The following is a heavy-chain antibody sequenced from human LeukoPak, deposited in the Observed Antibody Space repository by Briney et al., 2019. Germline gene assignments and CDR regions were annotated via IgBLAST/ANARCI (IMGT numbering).Heavy chain of an antibody. CDR3: ARVGEIVVVPAAVPAFYYFDY. V-gene: IGHV3-21*01. CDR1: GFTFSSYS. CDR2: ISSSSSYI. J-gene: IGHJ4*02. D-gene: IGHD2-2*01. Sequence: KTGGSLTLSCAASGFTFSSYSINWVPQAPGKGLEWVSSISSSSSYIYYADSVKGRFTISRDNAKNSLYLQMNSLRAEDTAVYYCARVGEIVVVPAAVPAFYYFDYWGQGTLVTVSS.